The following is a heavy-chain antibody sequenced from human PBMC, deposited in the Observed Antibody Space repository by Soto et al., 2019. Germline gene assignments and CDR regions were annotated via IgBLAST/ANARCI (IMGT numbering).Heavy chain of an antibody. V-gene: IGHV1-69*06. CDR1: GGTFSSYA. D-gene: IGHD3-3*01. CDR3: ARSSHHRGFLEWLLYDY. J-gene: IGHJ4*02. Sequence: SVKVSCKVSGGTFSSYAISWVRQAPGQGLEWMGGIIPIFGTENYAQKFQGRVTITADKSTSTAYMELSSLRSEDTAVYYCARSSHHRGFLEWLLYDYWGQGTLVTVSS. CDR2: IIPIFGTE.